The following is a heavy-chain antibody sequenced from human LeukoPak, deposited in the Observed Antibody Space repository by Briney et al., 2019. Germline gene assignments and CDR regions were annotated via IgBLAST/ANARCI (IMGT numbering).Heavy chain of an antibody. V-gene: IGHV3-30-3*01. CDR3: ARPLSIAVAVTPGY. Sequence: GGSLRLSCAASGFTFSSYAMHWVRQAPGKGLEWVAVISYDGSNKYYADSVKGRFTISRDNSKNTLYLQMNSLRAEDTAVYYCARPLSIAVAVTPGYWGQGTLVTVSS. D-gene: IGHD6-19*01. J-gene: IGHJ4*02. CDR1: GFTFSSYA. CDR2: ISYDGSNK.